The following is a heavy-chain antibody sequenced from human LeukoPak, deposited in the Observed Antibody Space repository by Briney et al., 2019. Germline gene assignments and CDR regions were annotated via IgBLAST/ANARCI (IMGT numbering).Heavy chain of an antibody. CDR2: IYYSGST. CDR3: ARVRAAAGKGGFDY. Sequence: SETLSLTCTVSGGFVSSGSYHWSWIRQPPGKGLEWIGYIYYSGSTNYNPSLKSRVTISVDTSKNQFSLKLSSVTAADTAVYYCARVRAAAGKGGFDYWGQGTLVTVSS. V-gene: IGHV4-61*01. J-gene: IGHJ4*02. CDR1: GGFVSSGSYH. D-gene: IGHD6-13*01.